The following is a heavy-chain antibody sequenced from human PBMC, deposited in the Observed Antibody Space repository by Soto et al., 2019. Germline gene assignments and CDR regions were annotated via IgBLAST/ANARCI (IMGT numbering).Heavy chain of an antibody. V-gene: IGHV3-30*18. J-gene: IGHJ5*02. CDR3: AKDRYYDSSGSLGGFVP. CDR1: GFPFSSSG. CDR2: ISYDGNNK. D-gene: IGHD3-22*01. Sequence: GGSLRLSCAASGFPFSSSGMHWVRQAPGKGLEWVAVISYDGNNKFYGDSVKGRFTIARDNSNNTLYLQMNSLRPEDTAMYYCAKDRYYDSSGSLGGFVPWVHGTLVTVSS.